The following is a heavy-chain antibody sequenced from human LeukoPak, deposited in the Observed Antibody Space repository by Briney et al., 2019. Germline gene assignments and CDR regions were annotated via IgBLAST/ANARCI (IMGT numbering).Heavy chain of an antibody. V-gene: IGHV3-48*01. J-gene: IGHJ4*02. CDR2: ISSASNTI. Sequence: GESLRLXCAASGFTFSSYSMNWVRQAPGKELEWVSYISSASNTIYYADSVKGRFTISRDNAKNSLYLQMNSLRAEDTAVYYCASRDGYKRDYWGQGTLVTVSS. CDR1: GFTFSSYS. CDR3: ASRDGYKRDY. D-gene: IGHD5-24*01.